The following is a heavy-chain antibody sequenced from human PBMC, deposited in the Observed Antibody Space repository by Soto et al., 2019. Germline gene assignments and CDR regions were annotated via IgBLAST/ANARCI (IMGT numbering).Heavy chain of an antibody. CDR1: GGSISSDGYY. V-gene: IGHV4-31*03. CDR2: ISYSGST. D-gene: IGHD3-22*01. Sequence: SETLSLTCTVSGGSISSDGYYWSWIRQHPGKGLEWIGYISYSGSTYYNPSLESRVTISVDTSKNQFSLKLSSVTAADTAVYYCARDALSRDSIWGQGTLVTVSS. CDR3: ARDALSRDSI. J-gene: IGHJ4*02.